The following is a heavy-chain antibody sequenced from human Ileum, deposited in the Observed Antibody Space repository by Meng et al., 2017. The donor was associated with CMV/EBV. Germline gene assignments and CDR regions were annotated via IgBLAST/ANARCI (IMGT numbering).Heavy chain of an antibody. CDR3: ARDLRGPRDY. CDR1: GLTLNSYA. V-gene: IGHV3-23*01. J-gene: IGHJ4*02. CDR2: ISGTGNSI. Sequence: GESLKISCGASGLTLNSYAMTWVRQAPGKGLEWVSTISGTGNSIDYADAVKGRFTISRDNSKNTLYLQMNSLRGEDSAVYYCARDLRGPRDYWGQGTLVTVSS.